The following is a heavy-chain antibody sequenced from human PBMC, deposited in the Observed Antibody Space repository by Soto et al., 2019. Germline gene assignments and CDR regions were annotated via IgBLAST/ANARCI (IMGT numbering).Heavy chain of an antibody. J-gene: IGHJ4*02. CDR1: GFTFSSYA. V-gene: IGHV3-30*18. CDR2: ISYGGSTI. D-gene: IGHD6-13*01. Sequence: QVQLVESGGGVVQPGRSLRLSCAASGFTFSSYAMHWVRQAPGKGLEWVAVISYGGSTIYYADSVKGRFSISRDNSKNTLHLEMHNLRPEDTAVYYCVKVGGSSSWYRFYFDYWGQGTLVTVSS. CDR3: VKVGGSSSWYRFYFDY.